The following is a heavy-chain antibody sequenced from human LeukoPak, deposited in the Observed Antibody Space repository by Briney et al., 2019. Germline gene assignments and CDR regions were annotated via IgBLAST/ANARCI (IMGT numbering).Heavy chain of an antibody. CDR2: IKEDGGDK. J-gene: IGHJ1*01. CDR1: GFTFSNYW. D-gene: IGHD1-26*01. CDR3: ARDRGSGSSQTHEFFQH. Sequence: GGSLRLSCAASGFTFSNYWMSWVRQAPGKGLEWVANIKEDGGDKYYVDSVKGRFTISRDNAKNSLYLQMNSLRAEDTAVYYCARDRGSGSSQTHEFFQHWGQGTLVTVSS. V-gene: IGHV3-7*01.